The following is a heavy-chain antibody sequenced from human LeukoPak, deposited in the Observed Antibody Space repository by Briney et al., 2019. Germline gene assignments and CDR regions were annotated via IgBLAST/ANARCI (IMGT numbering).Heavy chain of an antibody. CDR3: ARYCGGDCYGMDV. CDR2: ISSSSSYI. Sequence: GGSLRLSCAASGFTFSSYSMNWVRQAPGKGLEWVSSISSSSSYIYYADSVKGRFTISRDNAKNSLYLQMNNLRAEDTAVYYCARYCGGDCYGMDVWGQGTTVTVSS. CDR1: GFTFSSYS. D-gene: IGHD2-21*01. J-gene: IGHJ6*02. V-gene: IGHV3-21*01.